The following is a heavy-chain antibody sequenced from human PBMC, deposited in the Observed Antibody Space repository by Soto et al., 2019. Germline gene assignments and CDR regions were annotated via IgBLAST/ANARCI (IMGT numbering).Heavy chain of an antibody. CDR1: GFIFSDHY. D-gene: IGHD4-17*01. CDR3: ARRGLDYGVFDY. Sequence: PGGSLRLSCAASGFIFSDHYMDWVRQAPGKGLEWVGRTRNKANSYTTEYAASVKGRFTISRDDSKNSLYLQMNSLKTEDTAVYYCARRGLDYGVFDYWGQGTLVTVSS. V-gene: IGHV3-72*01. CDR2: TRNKANSYTT. J-gene: IGHJ4*02.